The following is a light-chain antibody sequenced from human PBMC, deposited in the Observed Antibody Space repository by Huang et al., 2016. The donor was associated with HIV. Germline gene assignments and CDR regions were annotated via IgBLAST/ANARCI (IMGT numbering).Light chain of an antibody. CDR1: QSVFSTSTYKDY. Sequence: DIVMAQSPGSLAVSLGERATLTYRSSQSVFSTSTYKDYLAWFQQKPGQPPMLLLFWSSTREVGVPDRFSGSGSGTHFTLTSGNLEADDAAIYYCQQYYASPQTFGQGTRV. J-gene: IGKJ1*01. CDR2: WSS. V-gene: IGKV4-1*01. CDR3: QQYYASPQT.